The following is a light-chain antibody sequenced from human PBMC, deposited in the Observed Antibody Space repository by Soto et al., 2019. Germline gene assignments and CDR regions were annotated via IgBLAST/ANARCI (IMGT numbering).Light chain of an antibody. CDR2: DAA. V-gene: IGKV3-15*01. CDR1: QSISNT. CDR3: QQYYTRPPT. Sequence: EVVMTQSPATLSVSPGEGATLSCRASQSISNTLAWYQLRPGQSPRLLIYDAATTATGIPARFSGSGSGTEFTLTIRSLQSEDFAVYYCQQYYTRPPTFGQGTKVEIK. J-gene: IGKJ1*01.